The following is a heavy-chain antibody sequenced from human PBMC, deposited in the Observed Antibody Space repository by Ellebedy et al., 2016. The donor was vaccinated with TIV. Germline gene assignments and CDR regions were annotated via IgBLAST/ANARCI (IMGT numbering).Heavy chain of an antibody. CDR2: ISSSSSTI. J-gene: IGHJ5*02. Sequence: GESLKISXAASGFTFSSYSMNWVRQAPGKGLEWVSYISSSSSTIYYADSVKGRFTISRDNAKNSLYLQMNSLRAEDTAVYYCARDLSSQWAPNAPWGQGTLVTVSS. CDR1: GFTFSSYS. D-gene: IGHD1-26*01. CDR3: ARDLSSQWAPNAP. V-gene: IGHV3-48*04.